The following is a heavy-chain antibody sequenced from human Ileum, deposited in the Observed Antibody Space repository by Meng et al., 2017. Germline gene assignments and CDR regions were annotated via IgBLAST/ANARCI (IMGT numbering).Heavy chain of an antibody. J-gene: IGHJ6*02. CDR2: IKPDGSEK. CDR1: GFIFSNYW. V-gene: IGHV3-7*03. Sequence: GESLKISCTASGFIFSNYWMSWVRQAPGKGLEWVANIKPDGSEKYYVDFVKGRFTISRDNAKNSLYLQMNSLRAEDTAVYYCARDRLITMVRGVIISYYYGMDVWGQGTTVTVSS. D-gene: IGHD3-10*01. CDR3: ARDRLITMVRGVIISYYYGMDV.